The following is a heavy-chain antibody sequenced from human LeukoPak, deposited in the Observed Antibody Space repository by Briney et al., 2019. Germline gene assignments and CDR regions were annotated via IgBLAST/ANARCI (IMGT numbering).Heavy chain of an antibody. V-gene: IGHV3-53*05. CDR3: ARDVVIGASYDYGDYVPFQH. Sequence: GMSLRLSCAPSGCIVSSSNLSWVRQASGKGLEWVSIIYGGGKTYYADSVKGRFTISRDNAKNTLYLQMSSLRAEDTAVYYCARDVVIGASYDYGDYVPFQHWGQGTLVTVSS. J-gene: IGHJ1*01. CDR2: IYGGGKT. CDR1: GCIVSSSN. D-gene: IGHD4-17*01.